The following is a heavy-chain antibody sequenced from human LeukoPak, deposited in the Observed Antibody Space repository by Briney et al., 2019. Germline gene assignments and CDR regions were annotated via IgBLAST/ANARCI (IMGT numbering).Heavy chain of an antibody. J-gene: IGHJ4*02. Sequence: GASVKVSCKASGYTLTDHHTHWLRQAPGQGLEWMGWINPNSGGTNYAQKFQGRVTMTRDTSISTAYMELSRLRSDDTAVYYCARGSYGHFDYWGQGTLVTVSS. CDR2: INPNSGGT. CDR1: GYTLTDHH. D-gene: IGHD5-18*01. V-gene: IGHV1-2*02. CDR3: ARGSYGHFDY.